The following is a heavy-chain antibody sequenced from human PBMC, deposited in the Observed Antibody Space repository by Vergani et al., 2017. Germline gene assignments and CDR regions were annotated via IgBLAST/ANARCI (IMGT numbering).Heavy chain of an antibody. CDR3: ATGAGPFDI. Sequence: QVQMQESGPGLVKTSETLSFTCSSSGAPISYWFWSWLRQPAGKGLEWIGLLCPSGSTNYKPSLKSRVTMSIDTSRNQCSLKLISVTAADTAVYYCATGAGPFDIWGQGTLVTVSS. J-gene: IGHJ4*02. CDR1: GAPISYWF. CDR2: LCPSGST. D-gene: IGHD7-27*01. V-gene: IGHV4-4*07.